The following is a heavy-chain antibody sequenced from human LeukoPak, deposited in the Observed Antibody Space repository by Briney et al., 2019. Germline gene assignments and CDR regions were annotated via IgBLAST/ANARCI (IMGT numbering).Heavy chain of an antibody. V-gene: IGHV4-30-4*01. CDR1: GGSISSGDYY. CDR2: IYYSGST. Sequence: PSQTLSLTCTVSGGSISSGDYYWSWIRQPPGKGLEWIGYIYYSGSTYYNPSLKSRVTIPVDTSKNQFSLKLSSVTAADTAVYYCARGGGSSSWPLDYWGQGTLVTVSS. D-gene: IGHD6-13*01. J-gene: IGHJ4*02. CDR3: ARGGGSSSWPLDY.